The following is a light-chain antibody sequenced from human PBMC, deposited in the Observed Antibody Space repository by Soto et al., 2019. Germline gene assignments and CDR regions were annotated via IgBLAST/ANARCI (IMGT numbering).Light chain of an antibody. V-gene: IGKV1-39*01. CDR1: QTIDKF. J-gene: IGKJ4*01. Sequence: DIQMTQSPSSLSASVGDRVTITCRASQTIDKFLNWYQQKPGKGPCLLISAASTLQSGVPLRFSGSGSGTDFTLTISSLQPEDFATYYCQQSYSTPITFGGGTKVDIK. CDR3: QQSYSTPIT. CDR2: AAS.